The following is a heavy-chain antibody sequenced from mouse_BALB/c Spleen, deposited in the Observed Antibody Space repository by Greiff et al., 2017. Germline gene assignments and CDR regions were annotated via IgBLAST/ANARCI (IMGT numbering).Heavy chain of an antibody. CDR3: ARATGTCWCFDD. Sequence: EVQLQQSGAELVKPGASVKISCKASGYTFTGYYMHWVKQSHGQSLEWIGYISLYNGATSYNQKFKGKATFTVDTSSSTAYMQLNSLTSEDSAVYYCARATGTCWCFDDWGAGTTVTVSS. CDR2: ISLYNGAT. V-gene: IGHV1S30*01. J-gene: IGHJ1*01. D-gene: IGHD4-1*01. CDR1: GYTFTGYY.